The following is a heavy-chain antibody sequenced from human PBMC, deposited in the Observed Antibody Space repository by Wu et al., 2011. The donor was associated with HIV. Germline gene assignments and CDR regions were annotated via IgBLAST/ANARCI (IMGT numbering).Heavy chain of an antibody. CDR2: SIPIFGTP. D-gene: IGHD1-26*01. J-gene: IGHJ6*02. V-gene: IGHV1-69*05. CDR3: TRGSGTYRHYYGGDV. CDR1: TFNSYV. Sequence: TFNSYVIGWVRQAPGQGLEWVEGSIPIFGTPNYAQKFQGRVTIGTDESTSTAYMELSSLRSEDTAVYYCTRGSGTYRHYYGGDVWGQGTTVTVSS.